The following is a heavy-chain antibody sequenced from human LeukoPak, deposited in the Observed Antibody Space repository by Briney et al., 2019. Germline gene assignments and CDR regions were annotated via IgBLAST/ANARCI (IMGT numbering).Heavy chain of an antibody. V-gene: IGHV3-15*01. Sequence: RGSLRLSCAASGFTFSNAWMSWVRQAPGKGLEWVGRIKSKTDGGTTDYAAPVKGRFTISRDDSKNTLYLQMNSLKTEDTAVYYCTTDFNYDFWSGYYSDDAFDIWGQGTMVTVSS. J-gene: IGHJ3*02. CDR3: TTDFNYDFWSGYYSDDAFDI. D-gene: IGHD3-3*01. CDR2: IKSKTDGGTT. CDR1: GFTFSNAW.